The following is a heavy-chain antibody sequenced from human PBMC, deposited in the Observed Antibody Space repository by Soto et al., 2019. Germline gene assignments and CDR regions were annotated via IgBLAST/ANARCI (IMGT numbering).Heavy chain of an antibody. Sequence: PGGSLRLSCAASGFTFSSFAMHWVRQSPGKGLEWVSSIGTRSDIYYADSVKGRFTISSDNAKNSLSLQMNSLRAEDTGVYYCAREETAWPLAYGLDVWGQGTTVTVSS. CDR2: IGTRSDI. CDR1: GFTFSSFA. V-gene: IGHV3-21*01. J-gene: IGHJ6*02. CDR3: AREETAWPLAYGLDV. D-gene: IGHD2-21*02.